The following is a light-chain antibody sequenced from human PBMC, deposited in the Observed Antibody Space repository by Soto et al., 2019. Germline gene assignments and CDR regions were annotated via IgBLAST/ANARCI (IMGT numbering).Light chain of an antibody. CDR3: SSYTDNSTLV. V-gene: IGLV2-14*01. J-gene: IGLJ1*01. Sequence: QSVLTQPASVSGSPGQSIIISCTGTSSDVGGYNYVSWYQQHPDKAPKLILYEVSNRPSGVSNRFSGSKSGNTASLTISGLQTEDGADYYCSSYTDNSTLVFGTGTKVT. CDR1: SSDVGGYNY. CDR2: EVS.